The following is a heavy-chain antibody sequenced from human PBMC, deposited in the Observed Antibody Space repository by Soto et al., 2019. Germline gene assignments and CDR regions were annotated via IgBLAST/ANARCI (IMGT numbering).Heavy chain of an antibody. CDR2: IYYSGST. Sequence: QVQLQESGPGLVKPSQTLSLTCTVSGGSISSGGYYWSWIRQHPGKGLEWIGYIYYSGSTYYNPALQSRVTISVDTSTHQFSLKLSAVTAADTAVYYCARERMITFGGVIVIPDDAFDIWGQGTMVTVSS. CDR1: GGSISSGGYY. D-gene: IGHD3-16*02. V-gene: IGHV4-31*03. CDR3: ARERMITFGGVIVIPDDAFDI. J-gene: IGHJ3*02.